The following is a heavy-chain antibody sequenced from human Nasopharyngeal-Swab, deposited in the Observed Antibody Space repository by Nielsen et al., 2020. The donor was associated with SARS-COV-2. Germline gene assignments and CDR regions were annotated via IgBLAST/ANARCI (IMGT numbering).Heavy chain of an antibody. D-gene: IGHD3-22*01. Sequence: GGSLRLSCVAAGFTFDDYVMYWVRQAPGKGLEWVSRINSDRSSTSYADSVKGRFAISRDNAKNTLYLQMNSLRAEDTAVYYCASIRGYFDYWGQGTLVTVSS. J-gene: IGHJ4*02. V-gene: IGHV3-74*01. CDR3: ASIRGYFDY. CDR2: INSDRSST. CDR1: GFTFDDYV.